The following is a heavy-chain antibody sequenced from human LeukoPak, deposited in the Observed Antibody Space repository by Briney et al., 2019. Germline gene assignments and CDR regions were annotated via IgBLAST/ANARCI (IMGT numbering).Heavy chain of an antibody. J-gene: IGHJ5*02. CDR2: ISSSSATI. CDR3: ARDAREYQLLFAGWFDP. CDR1: GFTLSSYN. D-gene: IGHD2-2*01. V-gene: IGHV3-48*01. Sequence: SGGSLRLSCEASGFTLSSYNMNWVRQAPGKGLEWVPYISSSSATIYYADSVKGRFTISRDNSKNTLYLQMNSLRAEDTAVCYCARDAREYQLLFAGWFDPWGQGTLVTVSS.